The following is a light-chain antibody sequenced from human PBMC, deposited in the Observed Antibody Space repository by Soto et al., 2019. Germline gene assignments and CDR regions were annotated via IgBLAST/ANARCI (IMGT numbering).Light chain of an antibody. J-gene: IGKJ1*01. V-gene: IGKV1-39*01. CDR2: AAS. CDR1: QSISSN. CDR3: QQSYSFPRT. Sequence: DIQMIQSPSSLSASVGDRVAITCRASQSISSNLNWYQQKPGKGPKFLIYAASSLQSGVPSRFSGSGSGTDFTLTISSLQPEDFATYYCQQSYSFPRTFGQGTKVEIK.